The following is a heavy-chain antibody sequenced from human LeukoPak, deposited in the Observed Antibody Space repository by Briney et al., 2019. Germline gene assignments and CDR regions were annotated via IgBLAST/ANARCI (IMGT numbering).Heavy chain of an antibody. Sequence: SGTLTLTCAVSGGSISSSNWWSWVRQPPGKGLEWIEEIYHSGSTNYNPSLKSRVTISVDRSKNQFSLKPSSVTAADTAVYYCARDRPDPDAFDIWGQGTMVTVSS. J-gene: IGHJ3*02. CDR3: ARDRPDPDAFDI. V-gene: IGHV4-4*02. CDR2: IYHSGST. D-gene: IGHD6-6*01. CDR1: GGSISSSNW.